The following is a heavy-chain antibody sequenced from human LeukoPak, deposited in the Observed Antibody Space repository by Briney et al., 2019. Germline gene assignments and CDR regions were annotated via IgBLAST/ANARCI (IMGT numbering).Heavy chain of an antibody. Sequence: GGSLRLSCAASGFTVSSNYMSWVRQAPGKGLEWVSVIYSGGSTYYADSVKGRFTISRDNSKNTLYLQMNSLRAEDTAVYYCAKNYGGYDYAAFDYWGQGTLVTVSS. D-gene: IGHD5-12*01. J-gene: IGHJ4*02. CDR1: GFTVSSNY. V-gene: IGHV3-53*01. CDR2: IYSGGST. CDR3: AKNYGGYDYAAFDY.